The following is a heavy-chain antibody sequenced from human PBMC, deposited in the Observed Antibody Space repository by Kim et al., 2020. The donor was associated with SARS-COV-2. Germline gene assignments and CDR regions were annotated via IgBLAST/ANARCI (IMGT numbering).Heavy chain of an antibody. J-gene: IGHJ4*02. D-gene: IGHD3-10*01. CDR2: IYYSGST. Sequence: SETLSLTCTVSGGSISSYYWSWIRQPPGKGLEWIGYIYYSGSTNYNPSLKSRVTISVDTSKNQFSLKLSSVTAADTAVYYCARDSRYGSGNPFDYWCQGTLVTVSS. V-gene: IGHV4-59*01. CDR3: ARDSRYGSGNPFDY. CDR1: GGSISSYY.